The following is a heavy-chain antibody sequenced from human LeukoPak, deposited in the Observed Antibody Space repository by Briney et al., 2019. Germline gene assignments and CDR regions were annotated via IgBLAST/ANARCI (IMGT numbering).Heavy chain of an antibody. Sequence: PGGSVRLSCAASGFTFDDYTMHWVRQAPGKGLEWVSLISWDGGSTYYADSVKGRFTISRDNSKNSLYLQMNSLRTEDTALYYCAKDGGYSSSWEPYYFDYWGQGTLVTVSS. V-gene: IGHV3-43*01. CDR3: AKDGGYSSSWEPYYFDY. D-gene: IGHD6-13*01. J-gene: IGHJ4*02. CDR1: GFTFDDYT. CDR2: ISWDGGST.